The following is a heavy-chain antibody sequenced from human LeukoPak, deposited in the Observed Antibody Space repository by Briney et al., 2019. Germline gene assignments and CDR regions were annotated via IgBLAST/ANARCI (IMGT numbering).Heavy chain of an antibody. CDR3: ARSSSSFYFDY. CDR1: GGSISSGSYY. CDR2: IYTSGTT. D-gene: IGHD6-6*01. V-gene: IGHV4-61*02. Sequence: SETLSLTCTVSGGSISSGSYYWSWIRQPAGKGLEWVGRIYTSGTTNYNPSLKSRVTISVDTSKNQFSLKLSSVTAADTAVYYCARSSSSFYFDYWGQGTLVTVAS. J-gene: IGHJ4*02.